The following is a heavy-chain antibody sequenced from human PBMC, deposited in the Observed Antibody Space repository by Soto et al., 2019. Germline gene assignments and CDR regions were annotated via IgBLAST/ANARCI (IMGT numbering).Heavy chain of an antibody. CDR2: INPSGGST. V-gene: IGHV1-46*01. CDR1: GYTFTIYY. CDR3: ARWDYYDSSGYPFDY. Sequence: ASVKVSCKASGYTFTIYYMHWVRQAPGQGLEWMGIINPSGGSTSYAQKFQGRVTMTRDTSTSTVYMELSSLRSEDTAVYYCARWDYYDSSGYPFDYWGQGTQVTVSS. D-gene: IGHD3-22*01. J-gene: IGHJ4*02.